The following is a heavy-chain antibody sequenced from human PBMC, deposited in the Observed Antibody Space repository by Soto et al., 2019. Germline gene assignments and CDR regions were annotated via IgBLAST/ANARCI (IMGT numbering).Heavy chain of an antibody. CDR1: GFTFSSYS. CDR2: ISSSSSTI. CDR3: ARDQGGIVVVPAAPLPFDY. J-gene: IGHJ4*02. V-gene: IGHV3-48*01. D-gene: IGHD2-2*01. Sequence: GGSLRLSCAASGFTFSSYSMNWVRQAPGKGLEWVSYISSSSSTIYYADSVKGRFTISGDNAKNSLYLQMNSLRAEDTAVYYCARDQGGIVVVPAAPLPFDYWGQGTLVTVSS.